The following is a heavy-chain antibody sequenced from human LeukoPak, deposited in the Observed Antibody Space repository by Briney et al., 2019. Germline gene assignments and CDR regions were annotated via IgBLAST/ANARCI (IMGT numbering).Heavy chain of an antibody. D-gene: IGHD3-10*01. CDR1: GYTFTSYY. V-gene: IGHV1-46*01. Sequence: ASVKVSCKASGYTFTSYYMHWVRQAPGQGLEWMGIINPSGGSTSYTQKFQGRVTMTRDTSTSTVYMELSSLRSEDTAVYYCARDNGSGSYSTLLNYWGQGTLVTVSS. CDR2: INPSGGST. CDR3: ARDNGSGSYSTLLNY. J-gene: IGHJ4*02.